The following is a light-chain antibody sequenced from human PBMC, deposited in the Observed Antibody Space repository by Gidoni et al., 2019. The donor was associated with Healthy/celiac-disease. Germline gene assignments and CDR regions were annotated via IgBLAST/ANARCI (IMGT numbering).Light chain of an antibody. CDR1: QSVSSY. CDR3: QQRSNWPRGLT. Sequence: EIVLTQSPATLSLSPGERATLSCRARQSVSSYLAWYQQKPGQAPRLLIYDASNRATGIPARFSGSGSGTDSTLTISSLEPEDFAVYYCQQRSNWPRGLTFGGGTKVEIK. J-gene: IGKJ4*01. CDR2: DAS. V-gene: IGKV3-11*01.